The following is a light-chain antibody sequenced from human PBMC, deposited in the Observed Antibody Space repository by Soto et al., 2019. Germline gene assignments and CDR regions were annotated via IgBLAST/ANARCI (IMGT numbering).Light chain of an antibody. CDR3: QQYTGPPTT. Sequence: LTPSPDTLSLSPGERATLSCSASQTVSSNYLAWCQQRPGQAPRLLIYGASTRAAGIPDRFSGSGSGTDFTLTITRLEPEDSAVYFCQQYTGPPTTFGQGTRLEIK. V-gene: IGKV3-20*01. J-gene: IGKJ5*01. CDR1: QTVSSNY. CDR2: GAS.